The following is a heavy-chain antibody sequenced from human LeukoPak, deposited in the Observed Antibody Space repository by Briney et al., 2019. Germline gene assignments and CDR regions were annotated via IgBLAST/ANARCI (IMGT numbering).Heavy chain of an antibody. CDR1: GGSISSGGYY. V-gene: IGHV4-31*03. J-gene: IGHJ4*02. CDR2: IYYSGST. D-gene: IGHD5-24*01. CDR3: ARSRDGYNDKDY. Sequence: SETLSLTCTVSGGSISSGGYYWSWIRQHPGKGLEWIGYIYYSGSTYYNPSLKSRVTISVDTSKNQFSLKLSSVTAADTAVYYCARSRDGYNDKDYWGQGTLVTVSS.